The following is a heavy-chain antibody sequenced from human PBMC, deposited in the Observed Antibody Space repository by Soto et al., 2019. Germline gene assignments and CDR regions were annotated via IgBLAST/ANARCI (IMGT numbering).Heavy chain of an antibody. CDR1: GFTVSNYG. V-gene: IGHV3-30*03. Sequence: PGGSLRLSCAASGFTVSNYGIHWVRQAPGKGLEWVAVMAYGGSVKYYGDSVKGRFTISRDISKNTLYLQMNSLRVEDTAVYYCAGDPVPEYWGQGTLVTVSS. CDR2: MAYGGSVK. J-gene: IGHJ4*02. CDR3: AGDPVPEY.